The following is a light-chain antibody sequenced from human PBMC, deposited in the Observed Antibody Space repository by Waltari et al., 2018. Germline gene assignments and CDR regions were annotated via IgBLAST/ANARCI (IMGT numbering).Light chain of an antibody. Sequence: ETVVTQSPATLSMSPGERATLSCRTSQTIGSPLAWYHQRPGQAPRLLIYRASTRATGIPDRFSGSGSETEFTLTISSLQSEDVAVYVCQQYNSCPWTFGQGTKVGIK. V-gene: IGKV3-15*01. CDR3: QQYNSCPWT. CDR2: RAS. J-gene: IGKJ1*01. CDR1: QTIGSP.